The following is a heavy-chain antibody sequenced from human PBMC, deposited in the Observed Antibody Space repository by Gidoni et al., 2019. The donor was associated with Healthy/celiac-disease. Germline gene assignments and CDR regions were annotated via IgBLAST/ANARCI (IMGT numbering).Heavy chain of an antibody. Sequence: VQLVQSGAVVKTPGASLTISCTGSGYSFTSYWIGWVRQMPGKGLEWMGIIYPGDSDTRYSPSFQGQVTISADKSISTAYLQGSSLKASDTAMYYCASYQWLGLDSWFDPWGQGTLVTVSS. CDR1: GYSFTSYW. D-gene: IGHD6-19*01. J-gene: IGHJ5*02. V-gene: IGHV5-51*01. CDR3: ASYQWLGLDSWFDP. CDR2: IYPGDSDT.